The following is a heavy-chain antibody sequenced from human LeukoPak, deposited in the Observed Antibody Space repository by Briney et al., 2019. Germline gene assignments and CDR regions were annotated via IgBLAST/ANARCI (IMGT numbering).Heavy chain of an antibody. D-gene: IGHD5-24*01. J-gene: IGHJ4*02. CDR2: INPNSGGT. CDR3: ARGYGYNKRGLFDY. Sequence: ASVKVSCKASGYTFTGYYTHWVRQAPGQGLEWMGWINPNSGGTNYAQKFQGRVTMTRDTSISTAYMELSRLRSDDAAVYYCARGYGYNKRGLFDYWGQGTLVTVSS. CDR1: GYTFTGYY. V-gene: IGHV1-2*02.